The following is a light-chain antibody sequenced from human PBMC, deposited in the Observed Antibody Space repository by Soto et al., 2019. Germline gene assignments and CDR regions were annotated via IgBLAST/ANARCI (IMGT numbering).Light chain of an antibody. V-gene: IGKV1-39*01. J-gene: IGKJ1*01. CDR2: AAS. Sequence: DIQMTQSPSSLSASVGDRVTITCRASQSISSYLNWYQQKPGKAPKLLIYAASSLQSGVPSRFGGSGSGTDFTLTISSLQPEDFATYYCQQSYSTPRTCGQGTKVEIK. CDR1: QSISSY. CDR3: QQSYSTPRT.